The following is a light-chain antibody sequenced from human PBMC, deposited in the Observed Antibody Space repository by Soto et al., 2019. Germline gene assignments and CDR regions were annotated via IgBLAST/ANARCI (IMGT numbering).Light chain of an antibody. Sequence: SVLTQPRSVSGSPGQSVTISCTGTSSDIGTYNYVSWYQQHPGKAPKLMISDVTKRPSGVPGRFSGSKSGNTASLTISGLQAEDEADYYCFSYAGRYTYVFGTGTKVTVL. V-gene: IGLV2-11*01. CDR1: SSDIGTYNY. CDR3: FSYAGRYTYV. J-gene: IGLJ1*01. CDR2: DVT.